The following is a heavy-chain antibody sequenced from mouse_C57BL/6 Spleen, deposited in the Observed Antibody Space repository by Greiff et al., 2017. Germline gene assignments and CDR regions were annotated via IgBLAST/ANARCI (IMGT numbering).Heavy chain of an antibody. D-gene: IGHD1-1*01. V-gene: IGHV5-12-2*01. Sequence: EVKLVESGGGLVQPGGSLKLSCAASGFTFSSYTMSWVRQTPEKRLEWVAYISNGGGRTYYPDTVKGRFTISRDTAKNTLYLQLSSLKSEDTAVYYCARHYSGGSYYAMDYWGQGTSVTVSS. J-gene: IGHJ4*01. CDR2: ISNGGGRT. CDR3: ARHYSGGSYYAMDY. CDR1: GFTFSSYT.